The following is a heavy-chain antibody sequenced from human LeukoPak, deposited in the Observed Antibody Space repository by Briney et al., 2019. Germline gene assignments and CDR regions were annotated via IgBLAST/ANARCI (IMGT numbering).Heavy chain of an antibody. Sequence: PSGTLSLTCAVSGGSISSGYWWTWVRQPPGKGLEWIGSIYYSGNTYYNPSLKSRVTISVDTSNNQFSLKLTSVTAADTAVYYCARRGSGGMAAFDIWGQGTMVTVSS. CDR2: IYYSGNT. D-gene: IGHD3-10*01. CDR3: ARRGSGGMAAFDI. CDR1: GGSISSGYW. V-gene: IGHV4-39*01. J-gene: IGHJ3*02.